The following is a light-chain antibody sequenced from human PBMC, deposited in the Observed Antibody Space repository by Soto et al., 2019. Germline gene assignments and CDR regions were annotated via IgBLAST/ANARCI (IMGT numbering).Light chain of an antibody. J-gene: IGKJ3*01. CDR1: QAITNS. V-gene: IGKV1-33*01. CDR2: DAS. Sequence: DIQMTQSPSSLSASVGDRVTTTCHASQAITNSLSWYQQRPGKAPRLLIYDASVLDRGVPSRFSGSGSGTNFTFTISSLQPEDIATYFCQQYEILPPAFGPGTKVDFK. CDR3: QQYEILPPA.